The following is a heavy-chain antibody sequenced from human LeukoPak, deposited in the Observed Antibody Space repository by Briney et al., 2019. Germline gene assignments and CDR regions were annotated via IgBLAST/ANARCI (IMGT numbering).Heavy chain of an antibody. CDR2: IYHSGST. Sequence: SETLSLTCAVYGGSFSGYSWSWIRQPPGKGLEWIGYIYHSGSTYYNPSLKSRVTISVDRSKNQFSLKLSSVTAADTAVYYCARGPYYYDSSGYYYGSDFDLWGRGTLVTVSS. J-gene: IGHJ2*01. D-gene: IGHD3-22*01. CDR1: GGSFSGYS. V-gene: IGHV4-30-2*01. CDR3: ARGPYYYDSSGYYYGSDFDL.